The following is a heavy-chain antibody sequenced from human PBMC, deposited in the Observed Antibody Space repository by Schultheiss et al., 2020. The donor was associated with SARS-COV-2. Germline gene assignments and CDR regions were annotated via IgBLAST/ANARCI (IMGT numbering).Heavy chain of an antibody. CDR1: GFTFGDYA. CDR3: AKDEQQLVGIDY. D-gene: IGHD6-13*01. CDR2: IRSKAYGGTT. Sequence: GGSLRLSCTASGFTFGDYAMSWFRQAPGKGLEWVGFIRSKAYGGTTEYAASVKGRFTISRDDSKSIAYLQMNSLKTEDTAVYYCAKDEQQLVGIDYWGQGGLVTVAS. J-gene: IGHJ4*02. V-gene: IGHV3-49*03.